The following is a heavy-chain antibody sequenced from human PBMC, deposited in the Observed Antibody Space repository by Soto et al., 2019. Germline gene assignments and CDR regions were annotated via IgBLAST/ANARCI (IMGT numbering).Heavy chain of an antibody. CDR2: IYYSGTT. CDR1: GGSISSDDYY. Sequence: PSETLSLTCTVSGGSISSDDYYWSWIRQPPGKGLEWIGYIYYSGTTYYNPSLKSRVTMSVDTSKNQFSLKLSSVTAADTAVYYCARIIEFWSGYYAFDYWGQGALVT. J-gene: IGHJ4*02. CDR3: ARIIEFWSGYYAFDY. V-gene: IGHV4-30-4*01. D-gene: IGHD3-3*01.